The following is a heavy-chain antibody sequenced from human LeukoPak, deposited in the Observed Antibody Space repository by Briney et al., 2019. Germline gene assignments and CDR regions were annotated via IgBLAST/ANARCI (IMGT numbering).Heavy chain of an antibody. CDR3: ARDRRVIVVDY. Sequence: SETLSLTCTVSGGSITSTSYYWGWIRQPPGKGLEWIGSIYYTGSTYYNPSLKSRVTMSVDTSKNQFSLRLSSVTAADTAMYYCARDRRVIVVDYWGQGNMVTVSS. J-gene: IGHJ4*02. CDR2: IYYTGST. D-gene: IGHD3-22*01. CDR1: GGSITSTSYY. V-gene: IGHV4-39*07.